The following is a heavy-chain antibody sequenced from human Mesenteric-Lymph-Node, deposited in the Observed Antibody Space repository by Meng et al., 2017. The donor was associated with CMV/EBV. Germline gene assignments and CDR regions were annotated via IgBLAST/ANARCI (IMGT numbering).Heavy chain of an antibody. CDR2: SITESGFGI. CDR1: GFTFSSNW. CDR3: AKDTGYYSFDY. V-gene: IGHV3-23*01. D-gene: IGHD3-9*01. Sequence: GESLMISCAASGFTFSSNWMHWVRQPPGKGLVWVSRSITESGFGIQYADSVKGRFTISRDNSRDTLYLQMDSLRAEDTAIYYCAKDTGYYSFDYWGRGTLVTVSS. J-gene: IGHJ4*02.